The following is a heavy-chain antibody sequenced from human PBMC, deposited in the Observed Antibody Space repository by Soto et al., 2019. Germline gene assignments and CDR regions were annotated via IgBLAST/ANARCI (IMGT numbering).Heavy chain of an antibody. D-gene: IGHD3-10*01. J-gene: IGHJ4*02. CDR1: GFTFSSYA. CDR2: ISGSGGST. V-gene: IGHV3-23*01. CDR3: AKPIYGSGSWYFDY. Sequence: PGGSLRLSCAASGFTFSSYAMGWVGQAPGKGLEWVSAISGSGGSTYYADSVKGRFTISRDNSKNTLYLQMNSLRAEDTAVYYCAKPIYGSGSWYFDYWGQGTLVTVSS.